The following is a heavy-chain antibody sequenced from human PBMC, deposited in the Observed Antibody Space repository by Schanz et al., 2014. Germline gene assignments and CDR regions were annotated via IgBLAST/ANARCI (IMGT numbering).Heavy chain of an antibody. CDR3: TRDVRLDRRGNWFDP. D-gene: IGHD1-1*01. V-gene: IGHV3-23*04. CDR2: INTGVNT. CDR1: GFTFGDYA. Sequence: EVQLVESGGGLVQPGGSLRLSCAASGFTFGDYAMTWVRQAPGKGLEWVSAINTGVNTYYADSVRGRFTMSRDNSKNLLYLQMNSLRAEDTAVYYCTRDVRLDRRGNWFDPWGQGTLVTVSS. J-gene: IGHJ5*02.